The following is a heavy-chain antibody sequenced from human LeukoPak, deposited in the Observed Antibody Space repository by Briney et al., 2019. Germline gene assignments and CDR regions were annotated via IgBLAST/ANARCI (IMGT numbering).Heavy chain of an antibody. CDR1: GASIRSSRYY. CDR3: AREEALGSGSFDY. V-gene: IGHV4-61*01. Sequence: PSETLTLTCTVSGASIRSSRYYWGWIRQPPGKGLEWIGYVSYNGNSIYNPSLKSRVTISADTSKNQFSLKLSSVTAADTAVYYCAREEALGSGSFDYWGQGTLVTVSS. CDR2: VSYNGNS. D-gene: IGHD1-26*01. J-gene: IGHJ4*02.